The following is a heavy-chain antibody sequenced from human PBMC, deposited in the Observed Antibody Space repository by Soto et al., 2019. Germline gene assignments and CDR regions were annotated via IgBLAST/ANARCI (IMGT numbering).Heavy chain of an antibody. J-gene: IGHJ4*02. CDR3: GRRASGSYRIDN. CDR1: GFTFSSYA. CDR2: ISSDGSST. Sequence: GGSLRLSCAASGFTFSSYAMTWVRQAPGKGLEWVSRISSDGSSTNYADSVKGQFTISRDNAKNTLYLQMNSLRAEDTAVYYCGRRASGSYRIDNWGQGTLVTVSS. V-gene: IGHV3-74*01. D-gene: IGHD3-10*01.